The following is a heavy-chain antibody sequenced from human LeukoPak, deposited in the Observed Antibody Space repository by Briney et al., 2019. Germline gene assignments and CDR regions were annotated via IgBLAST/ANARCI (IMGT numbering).Heavy chain of an antibody. CDR1: GYTFTGYY. D-gene: IGHD3-22*01. CDR3: ARDPTDGSGHRGPTYAFDI. J-gene: IGHJ3*02. CDR2: INPSGGST. Sequence: GASVKVSCKASGYTFTGYYMHWVRQAPGQGLEWMGIINPSGGSTSYAQKFQGRVTMTRDMSTSTVYMELSSLRSEDTAVYYCARDPTDGSGHRGPTYAFDIWGQGTMVTVSS. V-gene: IGHV1-46*01.